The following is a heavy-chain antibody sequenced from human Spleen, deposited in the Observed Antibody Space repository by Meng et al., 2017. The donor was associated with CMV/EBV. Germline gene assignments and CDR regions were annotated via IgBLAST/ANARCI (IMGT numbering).Heavy chain of an antibody. D-gene: IGHD2-2*01. J-gene: IGHJ5*02. CDR3: ARDMSYCSSTSCSQGDFDP. V-gene: IGHV3-74*01. CDR2: IKSEGSST. Sequence: RSYWMHWGRQAAGKGMVGVSRIKSEGSSTSYADSVKGRFTISRDDAKNTLYLQMNSLRAEDTAVYYCARDMSYCSSTSCSQGDFDPWGQGTLVTVSS. CDR1: RSYW.